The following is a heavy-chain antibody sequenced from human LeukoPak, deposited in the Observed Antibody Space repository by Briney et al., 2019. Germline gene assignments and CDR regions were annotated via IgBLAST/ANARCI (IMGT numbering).Heavy chain of an antibody. V-gene: IGHV3-21*01. CDR2: ITSSGTYI. CDR1: GFTFSNYN. CDR3: ARDPYSGNYGNDYYYYMDV. D-gene: IGHD1-26*01. J-gene: IGHJ6*03. Sequence: GGSLRLSCAASGFTFSNYNMNWVRQAPGKAMEWVSSITSSGTYIFYADSVKGQFTISRDNAKNSLYLQMDSLGPEDTAVYYCARDPYSGNYGNDYYYYMDVWGKGTTVTISS.